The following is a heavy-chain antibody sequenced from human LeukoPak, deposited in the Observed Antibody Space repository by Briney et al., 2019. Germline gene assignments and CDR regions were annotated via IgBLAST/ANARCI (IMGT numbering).Heavy chain of an antibody. CDR1: GGSISSSSYY. J-gene: IGHJ4*02. Sequence: SETLSLTCTVSGGSISSSSYYWGWIRQPPGKGLEWIGSIYYSGSTYYKSSLKSRVTVSVDTSKNQYSLRVRSVTAKDTAVYYCARSGLVGADFDYWGQGTLVTVSS. CDR3: ARSGLVGADFDY. V-gene: IGHV4-39*01. D-gene: IGHD1-26*01. CDR2: IYYSGST.